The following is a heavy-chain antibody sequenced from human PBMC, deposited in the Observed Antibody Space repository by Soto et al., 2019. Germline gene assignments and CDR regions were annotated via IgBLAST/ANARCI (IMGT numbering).Heavy chain of an antibody. CDR1: GFTFSSYA. Sequence: GGSLRLSCAASGFTFSSYAMSWVRQAPGKGLEWVSAISGSGGSTYYADSVKGRFTISRDNSKNTLYLQMNSLRAEDTAVYYCAKYRMTTVATRNYYYYYGMDVWGQGTTVTVSS. D-gene: IGHD4-17*01. CDR3: AKYRMTTVATRNYYYYYGMDV. V-gene: IGHV3-23*01. CDR2: ISGSGGST. J-gene: IGHJ6*02.